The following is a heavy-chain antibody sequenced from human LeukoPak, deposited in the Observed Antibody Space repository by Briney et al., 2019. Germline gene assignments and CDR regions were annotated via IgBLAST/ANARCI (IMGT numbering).Heavy chain of an antibody. J-gene: IGHJ2*01. D-gene: IGHD3-10*01. CDR2: INHSGST. Sequence: PSETLSLTCAVYGGSFSGYYWSWIRQPPGKGLEWIGEINHSGSTNYNPSLKSRVTISVDTSKNQFSLKLSSVTAADTAVYYCARESRDGTLWFGELFQNWYLDLWGRGTLVSVSS. CDR3: ARESRDGTLWFGELFQNWYLDL. V-gene: IGHV4-34*01. CDR1: GGSFSGYY.